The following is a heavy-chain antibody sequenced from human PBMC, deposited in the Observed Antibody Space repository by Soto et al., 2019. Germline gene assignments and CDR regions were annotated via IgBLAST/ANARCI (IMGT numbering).Heavy chain of an antibody. V-gene: IGHV3-48*01. Sequence: PGGPLRLSCAASGFTFSTYSMNWVRQAPGKGLEWVSYISSSSTIYYADSVKGRFTISRDNAKNSLYLQMNSLRAEDTAVYYCAREVYTGGVDYCGMDVWGQGTTVTVSS. CDR2: ISSSSTI. J-gene: IGHJ6*02. D-gene: IGHD2-8*02. CDR3: AREVYTGGVDYCGMDV. CDR1: GFTFSTYS.